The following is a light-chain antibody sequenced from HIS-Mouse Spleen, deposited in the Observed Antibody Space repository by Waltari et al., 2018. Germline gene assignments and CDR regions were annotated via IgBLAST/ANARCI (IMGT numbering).Light chain of an antibody. V-gene: IGKV3-11*01. CDR1: QSVSSD. CDR2: DAS. J-gene: IGKJ5*01. CDR3: QQRSNWPIT. Sequence: EIVLTQSPATLSFSPGERATLSCRASQSVSSDLAWYQQKPGQAPRLLIYDASNRATGIPARFSGSGSGTDFTLTISSLEPEDFAVYYCQQRSNWPITFGQGTRLEIK.